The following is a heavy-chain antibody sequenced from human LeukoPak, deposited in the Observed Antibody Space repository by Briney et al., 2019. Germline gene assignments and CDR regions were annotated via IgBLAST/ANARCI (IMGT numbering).Heavy chain of an antibody. CDR2: ISSSSTTI. CDR3: ARRSYSHDAFDI. Sequence: PGGSLRLSCAASGFTFSTYSMNWVRRAPGKGLEWVSYISSSSTTIYFADSVKGRFTISRDNAKNSLYLQMNSLRAEDTAVYHCARRSYSHDAFDIWGQRTMVTVSS. V-gene: IGHV3-48*01. J-gene: IGHJ3*02. CDR1: GFTFSTYS. D-gene: IGHD2-21*01.